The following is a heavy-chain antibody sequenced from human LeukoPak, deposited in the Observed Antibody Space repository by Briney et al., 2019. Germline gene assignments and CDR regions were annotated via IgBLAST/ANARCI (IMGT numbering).Heavy chain of an antibody. V-gene: IGHV3-21*01. J-gene: IGHJ4*02. Sequence: TGGSLRLSCDTSGFTFNRFTMSWVRQAPGKGLEWVSSISGSAISIDYADSVKGRFTISRDNAKNSVHLQMNSLRAEDTAVYYCARGGWYSSSSVDYWGQGTLVTVSS. CDR3: ARGGWYSSSSVDY. CDR2: ISGSAISI. CDR1: GFTFNRFT. D-gene: IGHD6-6*01.